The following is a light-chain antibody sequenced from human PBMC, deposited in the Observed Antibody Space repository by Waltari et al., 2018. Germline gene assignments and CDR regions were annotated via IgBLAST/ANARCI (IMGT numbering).Light chain of an antibody. CDR3: QQYKSFPWT. Sequence: DILMTQSPPTLSASVGDRVTITCRASQSIITWLAWYQQRPGKAPKVLIYKASSLESGVPSRFSGSGSGTEFSLTISSLQPDDSATYYCQQYKSFPWTFGQGTKVEIK. J-gene: IGKJ1*01. V-gene: IGKV1-5*03. CDR1: QSIITW. CDR2: KAS.